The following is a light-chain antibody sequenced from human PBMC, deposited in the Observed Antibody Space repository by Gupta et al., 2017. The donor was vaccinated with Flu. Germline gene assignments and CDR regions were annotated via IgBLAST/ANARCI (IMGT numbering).Light chain of an antibody. CDR3: ALFMTDSRISV. CDR2: KTN. V-gene: IGLV8-61*01. CDR1: SGSVADYYY. Sequence: QTVLTQESSLSVSPGGTVTLTCALSSGSVADYYYPSWYQQTPGQPPRRLIYKTNVRSSGVPHRFSGSIVGNKAALTITGAQADDEGDYYCALFMTDSRISVFGGGTKLTVL. J-gene: IGLJ2*01.